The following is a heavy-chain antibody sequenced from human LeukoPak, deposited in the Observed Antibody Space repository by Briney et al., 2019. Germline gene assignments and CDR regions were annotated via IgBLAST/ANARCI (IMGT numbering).Heavy chain of an antibody. Sequence: GGSLRLSCAASGVTHSDYAMAWVRRAPGKGLEWVSSISNTGGSTFYADSVKGRFTISRDKPKNKMYLQMNSLRHNDTATYYCAKAGGADKYGMDVWSQGTTVIVSS. D-gene: IGHD2-15*01. J-gene: IGHJ6*02. CDR2: ISNTGGST. V-gene: IGHV3-23*01. CDR1: GVTHSDYA. CDR3: AKAGGADKYGMDV.